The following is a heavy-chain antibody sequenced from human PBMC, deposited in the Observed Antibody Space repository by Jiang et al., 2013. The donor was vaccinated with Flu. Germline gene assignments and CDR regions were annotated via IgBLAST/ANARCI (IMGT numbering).Heavy chain of an antibody. Sequence: GSGLVKPSQTLSLTCTVSGGSISSGSYYWSWIRQPAGKGLEWIGRIYTSGSTNYNPSLKSRVTISVDTSKNQFSLKLSSVTAADTAVYYCAREKYYYDTDDAFDIVGPRDNGHRLF. D-gene: IGHD3-22*01. CDR2: IYTSGST. J-gene: IGHJ3*02. CDR1: GGSISSGSYY. V-gene: IGHV4-61*02. CDR3: AREKYYYDTDDAFDI.